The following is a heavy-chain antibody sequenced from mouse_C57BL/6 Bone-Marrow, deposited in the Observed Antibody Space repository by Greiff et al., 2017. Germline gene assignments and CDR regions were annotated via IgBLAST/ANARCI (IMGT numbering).Heavy chain of an antibody. J-gene: IGHJ3*01. CDR3: AYHYYGSSYMAY. Sequence: EVQLQQSGPVLVKPGASVKMSCKASGYTFTDYYMNWVKQSHGKSLEWIGVINPYNGGTSYNQQFKGKATLTVDKSSSTAYMELNSLTSEDSAVYYCAYHYYGSSYMAYWGQGTLVTVSA. CDR2: INPYNGGT. CDR1: GYTFTDYY. D-gene: IGHD1-1*01. V-gene: IGHV1-19*01.